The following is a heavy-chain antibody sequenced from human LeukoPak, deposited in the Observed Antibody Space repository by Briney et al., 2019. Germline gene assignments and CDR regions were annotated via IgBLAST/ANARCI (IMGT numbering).Heavy chain of an antibody. D-gene: IGHD2-8*02. J-gene: IGHJ6*03. CDR2: VRYDGSNK. CDR3: AKSGPPHYYYYYYYMDV. V-gene: IGHV3-30*02. CDR1: GFTFSSYG. Sequence: GGSLRLSCAASGFTFSSYGMHWVRQAPGNGLDWVAFVRYDGSNKYYADSVKGRFTISRDNSKNTLYLQMNSLRAEDTAVYYCAKSGPPHYYYYYYYMDVWGKGTTVTVSS.